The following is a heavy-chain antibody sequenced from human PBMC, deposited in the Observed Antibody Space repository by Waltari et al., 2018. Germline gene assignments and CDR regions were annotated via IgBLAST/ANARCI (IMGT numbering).Heavy chain of an antibody. V-gene: IGHV4-39*01. J-gene: IGHJ3*01. CDR1: GGSITSSRHY. Sequence: QLHLQESGPGLVTPSETLSLTCSVSGGSITSSRHYWGWIRQPPGKGLEWTGTISYRGATYYNPSLRSRVTISLDTSKNQFSLKLNSVTAADTAVYYCATYVGASVGTAAFDVWGQGTMVTASS. D-gene: IGHD3-10*02. CDR2: ISYRGAT. CDR3: ATYVGASVGTAAFDV.